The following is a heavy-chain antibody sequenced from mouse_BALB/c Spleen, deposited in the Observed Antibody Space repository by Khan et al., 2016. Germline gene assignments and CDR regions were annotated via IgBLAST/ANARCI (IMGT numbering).Heavy chain of an antibody. CDR2: ISYSGST. V-gene: IGHV3-2*02. CDR1: GYSITSGYG. Sequence: EVQLQESGPGLVKPSQSLSLTCTVTGYSITSGYGWNWIRQFPGNKLEWMGYISYSGSTNYNPSLKSRISITRNTSKNQFLLQLNSVTTEDTATYYCARTARIKYWGQGTTLTVSS. J-gene: IGHJ2*01. D-gene: IGHD1-2*01. CDR3: ARTARIKY.